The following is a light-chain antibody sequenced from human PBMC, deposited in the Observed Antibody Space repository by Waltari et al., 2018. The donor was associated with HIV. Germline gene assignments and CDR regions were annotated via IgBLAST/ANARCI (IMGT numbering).Light chain of an antibody. Sequence: QSVLTQPPSASGTPGQRVTISCSGSSSNIVTNYVSWYMQFPGTAPELVVYHTNQRPLGVPDRVSGSKSGTSASLAISGLRSEDEADYYCAAWDDSLSAWLFGGGTRLNVL. CDR3: AAWDDSLSAWL. CDR1: SSNIVTNY. CDR2: HTN. V-gene: IGLV1-47*01. J-gene: IGLJ2*01.